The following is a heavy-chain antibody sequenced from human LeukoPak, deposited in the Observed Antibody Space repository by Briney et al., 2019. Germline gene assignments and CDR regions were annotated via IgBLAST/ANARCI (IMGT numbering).Heavy chain of an antibody. CDR3: ATAIVVVVAATTYFDY. V-gene: IGHV1-24*01. Sequence: ASVKVSCKVSGYTLTELSMHWVRQAPGKGLEWMGGFDPEDGETIYAQKFQGRATMTEDTSTDTAYMELSSLRSEDTAVYYCATAIVVVVAATTYFDYWGQGTLVTVSS. CDR2: FDPEDGET. CDR1: GYTLTELS. D-gene: IGHD2-15*01. J-gene: IGHJ4*02.